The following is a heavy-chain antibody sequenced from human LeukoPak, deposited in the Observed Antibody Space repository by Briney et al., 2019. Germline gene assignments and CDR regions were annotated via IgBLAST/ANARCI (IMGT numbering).Heavy chain of an antibody. Sequence: PGGSLRLSCAASGFTFSSYSMNWVRQAPGKGLEWVSSISSSSCYMYYADSVKGRFTISRDNAKNSLYLQMNSLRAEDTAVYYCARGGSGSYRNGFDYWGQGTLVTVSS. CDR3: ARGGSGSYRNGFDY. CDR2: ISSSSCYM. J-gene: IGHJ4*02. V-gene: IGHV3-21*01. CDR1: GFTFSSYS. D-gene: IGHD1-26*01.